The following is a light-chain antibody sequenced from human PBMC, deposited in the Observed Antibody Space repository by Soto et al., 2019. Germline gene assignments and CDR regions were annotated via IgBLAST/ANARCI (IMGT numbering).Light chain of an antibody. CDR3: SSFTSSSTLEV. CDR2: EVS. Sequence: QSALTQPASVSGSPGQSITISCTGTISDVGGYNYVSWYQQHPGKVPKLMIYEVSNRPAGGSNRFSGSKSGNTASLTISGLQAEDEADYYCSSFTSSSTLEVFGGGTKLTVL. CDR1: ISDVGGYNY. J-gene: IGLJ3*02. V-gene: IGLV2-14*01.